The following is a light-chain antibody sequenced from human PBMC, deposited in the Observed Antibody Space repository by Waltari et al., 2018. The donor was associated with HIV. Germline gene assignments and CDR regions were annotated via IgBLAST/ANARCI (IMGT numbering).Light chain of an antibody. Sequence: DIQMTQSPSSLSASLGDRVIITCRASETISTYLTWYQQRPGRAPNLLIYAASTLQSGVPSRFSGSGSGTDFTLTINSLQPEDFAIYFCQQAYKGLTFGPGTKVDV. CDR2: AAS. CDR3: QQAYKGLT. J-gene: IGKJ3*01. CDR1: ETISTY. V-gene: IGKV1-39*01.